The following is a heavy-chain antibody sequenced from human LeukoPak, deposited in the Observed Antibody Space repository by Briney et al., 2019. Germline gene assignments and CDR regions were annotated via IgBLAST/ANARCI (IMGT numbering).Heavy chain of an antibody. V-gene: IGHV3-23*01. J-gene: IGHJ4*02. CDR1: GFTFSSHA. CDR3: ARDQFGDYFRGADY. D-gene: IGHD3-22*01. CDR2: IRGDGATI. Sequence: GGSLRLSCAASGFTFSSHAMTWVRQAPGRGLEWVSAIRGDGATIFYGDSVKGRITVPRDNSKNTLYLQMNSLRAEDTAVYYCARDQFGDYFRGADYWGQGTRVTVPS.